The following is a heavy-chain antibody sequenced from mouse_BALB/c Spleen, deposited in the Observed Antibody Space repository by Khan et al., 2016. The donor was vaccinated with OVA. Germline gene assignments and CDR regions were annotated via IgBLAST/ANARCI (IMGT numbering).Heavy chain of an antibody. J-gene: IGHJ3*01. D-gene: IGHD1-1*01. CDR2: IWGDGST. Sequence: QVQLKESGPGLVAPSQSLSITCTVSGFSLTNYGVGWVRQSPGKGLEWLGIIWGDGSTNYHSALISRLSISKDNSKSQVFLKLNSLQTDDTATYYCVLYVDGRAWFAYGGQGILVTVSA. CDR1: GFSLTNYG. CDR3: VLYVDGRAWFAY. V-gene: IGHV2-3*01.